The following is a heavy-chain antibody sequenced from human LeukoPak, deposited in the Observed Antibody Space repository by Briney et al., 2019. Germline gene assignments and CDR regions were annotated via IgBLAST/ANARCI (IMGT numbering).Heavy chain of an antibody. Sequence: GGSLRLSCAASGFTFSKYAMSWVRQGPGKGVDWVSTISSSGGSTYYADSVKGRFTISRDNAKNSLYLQMNSLRAEDTAVYYCAGGPERLLWFGELTRTYYMDVWGKGTTVTVSS. V-gene: IGHV3-23*01. CDR1: GFTFSKYA. J-gene: IGHJ6*03. CDR2: ISSSGGST. CDR3: AGGPERLLWFGELTRTYYMDV. D-gene: IGHD3-10*01.